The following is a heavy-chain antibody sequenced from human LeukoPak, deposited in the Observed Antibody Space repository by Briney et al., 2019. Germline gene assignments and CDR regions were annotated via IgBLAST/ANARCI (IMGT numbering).Heavy chain of an antibody. Sequence: SETLSLTCTVSGGSISSSSYYWGWIRQPPGKGLEWIGSIYYSGSTYYNPSLKSRVSISVDTSKNQFSLKLSSVTAADTAVYYCARSSEGRYYYDSSGFSYYYYYMDVWGKGTTVTISS. CDR3: ARSSEGRYYYDSSGFSYYYYYMDV. CDR2: IYYSGST. D-gene: IGHD3-22*01. V-gene: IGHV4-39*07. CDR1: GGSISSSSYY. J-gene: IGHJ6*03.